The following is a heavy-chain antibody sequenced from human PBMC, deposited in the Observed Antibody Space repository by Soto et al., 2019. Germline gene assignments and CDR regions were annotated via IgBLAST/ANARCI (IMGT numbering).Heavy chain of an antibody. CDR2: IKEDGSEI. J-gene: IGHJ4*02. CDR3: VRSSGWTGDY. D-gene: IGHD3-10*01. Sequence: EVPLVESGGGLVQPGGSLRLSCVASGFPFSSYWLCWVRQVPGKGLEWVANIKEDGSEIHYVDSVKGRFTISRDNAKNSLYLQMSRLRVEDTAVYHCVRSSGWTGDYWGQGILVTVSS. V-gene: IGHV3-7*04. CDR1: GFPFSSYW.